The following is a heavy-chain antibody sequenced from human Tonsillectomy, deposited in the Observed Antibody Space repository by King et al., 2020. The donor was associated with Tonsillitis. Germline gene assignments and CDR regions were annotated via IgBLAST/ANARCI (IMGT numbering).Heavy chain of an antibody. CDR2: ISSDGSST. CDR1: GFSFSSYR. Sequence: QLQESGGGLVQPGGSLRLSCAASGFSFSSYRMHWVRQVPGKGLVWVSRISSDGSSTWYADSLKGRFTISRDNAKNTLYLQMNSLRADDTAMYYCARDYYGFWSGNYLDCWGPGTLVTVSS. D-gene: IGHD3-3*01. J-gene: IGHJ4*02. CDR3: ARDYYGFWSGNYLDC. V-gene: IGHV3-74*01.